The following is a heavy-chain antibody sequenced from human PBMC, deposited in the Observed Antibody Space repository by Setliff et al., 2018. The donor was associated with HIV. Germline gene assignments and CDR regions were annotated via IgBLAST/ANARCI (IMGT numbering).Heavy chain of an antibody. CDR1: DDSFSNYD. Sequence: SETLSLTCVVSDDSFSNYDWTWIRQSPGKALEWIGYISSSGTTNYNPSLRSRVTISMETSNTRFSLWLRSATAADTATYFCSRLGRAIDDGGSSLRLDFWGQGMLVTVSS. J-gene: IGHJ4*02. D-gene: IGHD2-21*01. CDR2: ISSSGTT. V-gene: IGHV4-4*09. CDR3: SRLGRAIDDGGSSLRLDF.